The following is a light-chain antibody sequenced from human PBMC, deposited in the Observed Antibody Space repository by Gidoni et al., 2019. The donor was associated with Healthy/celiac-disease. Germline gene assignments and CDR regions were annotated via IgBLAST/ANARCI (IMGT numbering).Light chain of an antibody. J-gene: IGLJ1*01. CDR1: KLGDKY. V-gene: IGLV3-1*01. Sequence: SYELTQPPSVSVSPGQTASITCSGDKLGDKYACWYQQNPGQSPVLVIYQESKRPSGIPERFSGSNSGNTATLTISGTQAMDEADYYCQAWDSSTGVFGTGTKVTVL. CDR2: QES. CDR3: QAWDSSTGV.